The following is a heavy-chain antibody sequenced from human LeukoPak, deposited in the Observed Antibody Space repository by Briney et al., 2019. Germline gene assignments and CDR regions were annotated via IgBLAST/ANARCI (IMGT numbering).Heavy chain of an antibody. CDR3: AKAMSTDHYDSRGFYRVDFDS. CDR2: LTNSGGSGGVT. D-gene: IGHD3-22*01. V-gene: IGHV3-23*01. CDR1: EFIFSGYW. Sequence: LPGGSLRLSCAASEFIFSGYWMNWVRQAPGKGLEWVSALTNSGGSGGVTYYADSVKGRFIVSRDNSKSTLYLQLSSLRAEDTAVYYCAKAMSTDHYDSRGFYRVDFDSWGQGTLVTVSS. J-gene: IGHJ4*02.